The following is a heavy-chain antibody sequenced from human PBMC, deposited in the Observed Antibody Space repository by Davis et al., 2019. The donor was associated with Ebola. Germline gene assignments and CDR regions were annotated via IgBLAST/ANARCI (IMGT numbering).Heavy chain of an antibody. D-gene: IGHD4-23*01. CDR3: ARDSTTVVSQKQFDY. CDR2: IRSSSSTI. CDR1: GFTVSSNY. J-gene: IGHJ4*02. V-gene: IGHV3-48*02. Sequence: GESLKISCAASGFTVSSNYMNWVRQAPGKGLEWVSYIRSSSSTIYYADSVKGRFTISRDNAKNSLYLQMNSLRDEDTAVYFCARDSTTVVSQKQFDYWGQGTLVTVSS.